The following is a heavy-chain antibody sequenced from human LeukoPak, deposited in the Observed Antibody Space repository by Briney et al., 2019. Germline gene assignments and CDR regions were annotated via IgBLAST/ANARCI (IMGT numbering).Heavy chain of an antibody. V-gene: IGHV3-43*02. CDR1: GFTFSNYA. CDR3: AKLVVYGGNARDY. Sequence: GGSLRLSCVASGFTFSNYAMTWVRQAPGKGLEWVSLISWDGGSTYYADSVKGRFTISRDNSKNSLYLQMNSLRTEDTALYYCAKLVVYGGNARDYWGQGTLVTVSS. D-gene: IGHD4-23*01. J-gene: IGHJ4*02. CDR2: ISWDGGST.